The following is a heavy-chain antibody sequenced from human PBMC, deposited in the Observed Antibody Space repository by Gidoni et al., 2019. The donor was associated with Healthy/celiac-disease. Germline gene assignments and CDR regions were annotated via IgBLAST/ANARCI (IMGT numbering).Heavy chain of an antibody. CDR1: GFTFSSYS. J-gene: IGHJ3*02. CDR2: ISSSSSYI. V-gene: IGHV3-21*01. D-gene: IGHD2-2*02. CDR3: ARDRDIVVVPAAIPDAFDI. Sequence: EVQLVESGGGLVKPGGSLRLSCAASGFTFSSYSMHWVRQAPGKGLEWVSSISSSSSYIYYADSVKGRFTISRDNAKNSLYLQMNSLRAEDTAVYYCARDRDIVVVPAAIPDAFDIWGQGTMVTVSS.